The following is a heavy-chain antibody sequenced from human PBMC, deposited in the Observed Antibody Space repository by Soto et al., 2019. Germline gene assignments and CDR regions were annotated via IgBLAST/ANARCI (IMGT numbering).Heavy chain of an antibody. D-gene: IGHD5-18*01. CDR2: ISSSSSTI. CDR3: AGGYSSFYYYYGMDV. CDR1: GFTFSSYS. Sequence: EVQLVESGGGLVQPGGSLRLSCAASGFTFSSYSMNWVRQAPGKGLEWVSYISSSSSTIYYADSVKGRFTISRDNAKNSLYLQMNSLRDEDTAVYYCAGGYSSFYYYYGMDVWGQGTTVTVSS. V-gene: IGHV3-48*02. J-gene: IGHJ6*02.